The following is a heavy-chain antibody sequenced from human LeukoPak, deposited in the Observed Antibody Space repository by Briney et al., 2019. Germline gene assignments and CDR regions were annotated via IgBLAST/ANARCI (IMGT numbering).Heavy chain of an antibody. V-gene: IGHV1-24*01. Sequence: GASVKVSCKVSGYTLTELSMHWVRQAPRKGLEWMGGFDPEDVETIYAQKFQGRVTMTEDTSADTAYMELSSLRSEDTAVYYCATDPIGSGYDLPVGYWGQGTLVTVSS. D-gene: IGHD5-12*01. CDR3: ATDPIGSGYDLPVGY. CDR1: GYTLTELS. CDR2: FDPEDVET. J-gene: IGHJ4*02.